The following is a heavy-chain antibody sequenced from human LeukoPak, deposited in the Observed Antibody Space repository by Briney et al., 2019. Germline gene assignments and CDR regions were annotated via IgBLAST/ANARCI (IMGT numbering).Heavy chain of an antibody. Sequence: GASVKVSCKASGNTFTFYYIYWVRQAPGQGLEWMGIINPSGGSTTYAQKFQGRVAMTSDMSTKTLYMELSSLRSEDTAVYFCAREGYCSGSICYSFDYWGQGTLVTVSS. CDR3: AREGYCSGSICYSFDY. V-gene: IGHV1-46*01. D-gene: IGHD2-15*01. CDR2: INPSGGST. CDR1: GNTFTFYY. J-gene: IGHJ4*02.